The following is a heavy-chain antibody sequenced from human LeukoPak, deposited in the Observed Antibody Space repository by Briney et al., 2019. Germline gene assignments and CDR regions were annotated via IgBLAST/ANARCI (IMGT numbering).Heavy chain of an antibody. V-gene: IGHV4-34*01. CDR3: ARAYYYDSSGYYLGLDY. Sequence: SETLSLTCAVYGGSFGGYYWSWVRQPPGKGLEWIGEINHIGSTNYNPSLKSRVTISVDTSKNQFSLKLSSVTAADTAVYYCARAYYYDSSGYYLGLDYWGQGTLVTVSS. CDR2: INHIGST. CDR1: GGSFGGYY. J-gene: IGHJ4*02. D-gene: IGHD3-22*01.